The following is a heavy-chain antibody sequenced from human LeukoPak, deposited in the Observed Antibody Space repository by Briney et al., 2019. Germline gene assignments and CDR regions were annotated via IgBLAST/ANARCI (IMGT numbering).Heavy chain of an antibody. J-gene: IGHJ4*02. V-gene: IGHV1-69*04. CDR2: IIPILGIA. D-gene: IGHD4-17*01. CDR1: GGTFSSYA. CDR3: ARGAVTTSGYDY. Sequence: ASVKVSCKASGGTFSSYAISRVRQAPGQGLEWMGRIIPILGIANYAQKFQGRVTITADKSTSTAYMELSSLRSEDTAVYYCARGAVTTSGYDYWGQGTLVTVSS.